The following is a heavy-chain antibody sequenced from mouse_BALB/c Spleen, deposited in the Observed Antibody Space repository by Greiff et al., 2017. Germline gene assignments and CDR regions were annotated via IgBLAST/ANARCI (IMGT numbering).Heavy chain of an antibody. CDR1: GYTFTSYV. J-gene: IGHJ2*01. V-gene: IGHV1-14*01. CDR3: ANLYYYGSSYFDY. D-gene: IGHD1-1*01. CDR2: INPYNDGT. Sequence: VHVKQSGPELVKPGASVKMSCKASGYTFTSYVMHWVKQKPGQGLEWIGYINPYNDGTKYNEKFKGKATLTSDKSSSTAYMELSSLTSEDSAVYYCANLYYYGSSYFDYWGQGTTLTVSS.